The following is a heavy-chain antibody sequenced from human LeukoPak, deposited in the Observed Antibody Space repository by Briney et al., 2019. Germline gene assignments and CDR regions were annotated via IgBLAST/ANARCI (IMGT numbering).Heavy chain of an antibody. V-gene: IGHV3-21*01. J-gene: IGHJ6*02. CDR3: ARDPVSSDVYNGMDV. Sequence: GGSLRLSCAASGFTFSSYSMNWVRQAPGGGLEWVSSISSSSSYIYYADSVKGRFTTSRDNAKNSLYLQMNSLRAEDTAVYYCARDPVSSDVYNGMDVWGQGTTVTVSS. CDR2: ISSSSSYI. CDR1: GFTFSSYS. D-gene: IGHD1-14*01.